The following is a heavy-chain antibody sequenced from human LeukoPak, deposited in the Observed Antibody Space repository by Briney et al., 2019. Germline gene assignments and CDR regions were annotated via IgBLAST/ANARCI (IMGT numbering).Heavy chain of an antibody. V-gene: IGHV4-59*01. Sequence: SETLSLTCTVSGVSISSYYWSWIRQPPGKGLEWIGYIYYSGSTNYNPSLKSRVTISVDTSKNQFSLKLSSVTAADTAVYYCARDSKRAVTVPGYGMDVWGQGTTVTVSS. J-gene: IGHJ6*02. CDR3: ARDSKRAVTVPGYGMDV. CDR2: IYYSGST. D-gene: IGHD3-3*01. CDR1: GVSISSYY.